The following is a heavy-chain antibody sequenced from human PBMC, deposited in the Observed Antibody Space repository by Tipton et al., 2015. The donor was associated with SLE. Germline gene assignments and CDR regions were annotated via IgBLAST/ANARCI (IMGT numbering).Heavy chain of an antibody. CDR1: GFPFSNCEM. J-gene: IGHJ5*02. V-gene: IGHV4-28*01. Sequence: LRLSCAASGFPFSNCEMNWFRHAPGKGLEWIGSIYYTWTTTYYNSFLKSRVTMSVDTSKNQFSLRLTSVIAEDAAVYYCACLNGYSYGLNWFDPWGHGPLISVS. CDR3: ACLNGYSYGLNWFDP. D-gene: IGHD5-18*01. CDR2: IYYTWTTT.